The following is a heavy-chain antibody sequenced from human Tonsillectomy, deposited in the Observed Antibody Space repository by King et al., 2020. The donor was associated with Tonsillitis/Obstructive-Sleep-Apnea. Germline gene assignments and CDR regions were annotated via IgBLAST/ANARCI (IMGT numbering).Heavy chain of an antibody. J-gene: IGHJ4*02. CDR3: ARGDCSSTSCYHADY. D-gene: IGHD2-2*01. CDR2: IWYDGINK. CDR1: GFTFSGYG. Sequence: VQLVESGGGVFQPGRSRSPSGAASGFTFSGYGMHWFRQAPGKGLAWGAVIWYDGINKYYADSVKGRFTISRDNSRNTLYLQMNSLRAEDTAVYYCARGDCSSTSCYHADYWGQGTLVTVSS. V-gene: IGHV3-33*01.